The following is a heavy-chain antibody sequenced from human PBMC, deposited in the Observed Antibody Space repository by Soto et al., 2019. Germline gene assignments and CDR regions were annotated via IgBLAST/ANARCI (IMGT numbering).Heavy chain of an antibody. D-gene: IGHD3-3*01. J-gene: IGHJ4*02. V-gene: IGHV5-51*01. CDR1: GYSFTNHW. Sequence: GESLKISCKGSGYSFTNHWIGWVRQMPGKGLEWVGIIYPRDSDTKYSPSFQGHVTISADKSISTAYLHWSSLKASDTAMYYCARVTEPAFWYYFDYWGQGTLVTVSS. CDR3: ARVTEPAFWYYFDY. CDR2: IYPRDSDT.